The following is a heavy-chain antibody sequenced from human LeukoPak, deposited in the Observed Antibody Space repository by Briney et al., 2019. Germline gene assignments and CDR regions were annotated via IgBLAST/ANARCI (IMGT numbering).Heavy chain of an antibody. CDR1: GGSFSGYN. Sequence: SSETLSLTCAVYGGSFSGYNWSRIRQPPGKGLEWIGEINHIGSTNYNPSLKSRVTISVDTSKNQFSLKLTSVTVADTAVYYCARRRLFLAHAFDIWGQGTMVTVSS. J-gene: IGHJ3*02. D-gene: IGHD4/OR15-4a*01. V-gene: IGHV4-34*01. CDR2: INHIGST. CDR3: ARRRLFLAHAFDI.